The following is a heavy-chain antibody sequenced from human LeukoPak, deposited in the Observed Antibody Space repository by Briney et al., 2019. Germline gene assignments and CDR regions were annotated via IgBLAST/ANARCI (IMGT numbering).Heavy chain of an antibody. Sequence: GGSLRLSCAASGFTFNTYSMSWVRQAPGKGLEWVANIKQDGSEKYYVDSVKGRFTISRDNAKNSLYLQMNSLRAEDTAVYYCARNSGYDLWRAVCWDYWGQGTLVTVSS. CDR2: IKQDGSEK. V-gene: IGHV3-7*01. CDR3: ARNSGYDLWRAVCWDY. CDR1: GFTFNTYS. J-gene: IGHJ4*02. D-gene: IGHD5-12*01.